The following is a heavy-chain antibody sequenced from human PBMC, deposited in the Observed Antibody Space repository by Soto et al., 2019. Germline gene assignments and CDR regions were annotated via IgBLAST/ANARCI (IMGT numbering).Heavy chain of an antibody. CDR1: RGTFSSYA. CDR3: ARVKSSGRTYYFDY. J-gene: IGHJ4*02. D-gene: IGHD6-19*01. Sequence: SVKVSFKGSRGTFSSYAISWVRQAAGQGLEWMGGIIPIFGTANYAQKFQGRVTITADESTSTAYMELSSLRSEDTAVYYCARVKSSGRTYYFDYWGQGTLVTVSS. V-gene: IGHV1-69*01. CDR2: IIPIFGTA.